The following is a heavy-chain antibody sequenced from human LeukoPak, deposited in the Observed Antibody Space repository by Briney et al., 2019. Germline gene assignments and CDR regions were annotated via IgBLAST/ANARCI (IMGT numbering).Heavy chain of an antibody. CDR3: AKSGDRTGTTSPPLY. Sequence: GGSLRLSCAASGFDFSSYSMNWVRQAPGKGLEWVSAISPWSDYIYYVDSVKGRFTISRDNSKNTLYLQMNSLRAEDTAVYYCAKSGDRTGTTSPPLYWGQGTLVTVSS. D-gene: IGHD1-7*01. CDR1: GFDFSSYS. J-gene: IGHJ4*02. V-gene: IGHV3-21*01. CDR2: ISPWSDYI.